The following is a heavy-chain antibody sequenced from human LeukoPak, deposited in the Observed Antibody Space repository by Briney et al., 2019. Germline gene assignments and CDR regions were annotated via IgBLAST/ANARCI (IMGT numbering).Heavy chain of an antibody. CDR1: GFTFDDYA. CDR2: ISWDGGST. CDR3: ARGREGIAARPFDY. Sequence: GGSLRLSCAASGFTFDDYAMHWVRQAPGKGLEWVSLISWDGGSTYYADSVKGRFTISRDNSKNSLYLQMNSLRAEDTAVYYCARGREGIAARPFDYWGQGTLVTVSS. J-gene: IGHJ4*02. D-gene: IGHD6-6*01. V-gene: IGHV3-43D*03.